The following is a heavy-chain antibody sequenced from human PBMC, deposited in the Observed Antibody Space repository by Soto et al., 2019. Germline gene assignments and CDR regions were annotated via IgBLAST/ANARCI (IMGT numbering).Heavy chain of an antibody. Sequence: QITLKESGPTLVKPTQTLTLTCTFSGFSLTTRGVGVGWIRQPPGKALECLALIYWDDDKRYSPSLQSRLPITKDPSKNQVVLTMTNVDPVDTATYYCAHIPNYYQYDWFDPWGQGTLVSVSS. J-gene: IGHJ5*02. CDR3: AHIPNYYQYDWFDP. CDR1: GFSLTTRGVG. V-gene: IGHV2-5*02. D-gene: IGHD3-16*01. CDR2: IYWDDDK.